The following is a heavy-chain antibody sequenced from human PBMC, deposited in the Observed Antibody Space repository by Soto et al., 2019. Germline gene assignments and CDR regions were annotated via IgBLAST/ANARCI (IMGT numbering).Heavy chain of an antibody. CDR2: INPNGGST. D-gene: IGHD2-15*01. CDR3: ARAVYCSGGTCFHGNCDY. Sequence: QVQLVQSGAEVKRPGASVKVSCKASGYTFTTYYMHWVRQAPGQGLEWLGIINPNGGSTTYAQKVQGRVTMTRDTSTSTGYLELSSLRSEDTAVYYCARAVYCSGGTCFHGNCDYWGQGTLVTVSA. CDR1: GYTFTTYY. V-gene: IGHV1-46*01. J-gene: IGHJ4*02.